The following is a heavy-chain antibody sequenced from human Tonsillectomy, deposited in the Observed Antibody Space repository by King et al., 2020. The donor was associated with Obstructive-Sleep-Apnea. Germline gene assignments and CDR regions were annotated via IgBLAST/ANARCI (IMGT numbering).Heavy chain of an antibody. CDR3: AGGGSSGYYPYAD. V-gene: IGHV1-46*01. Sequence: VQLVESGAEVKKPGASLKVSCQASGYTFTSYYIHWVRQAPGQGLEWMGIIHPSGGTTNYAQKFPGRVTMTRDTSTSPVYMDLSSLSFEDAAVYYCAGGGSSGYYPYADWGQGTLVTVSS. J-gene: IGHJ4*02. D-gene: IGHD3-22*01. CDR2: IHPSGGTT. CDR1: GYTFTSYY.